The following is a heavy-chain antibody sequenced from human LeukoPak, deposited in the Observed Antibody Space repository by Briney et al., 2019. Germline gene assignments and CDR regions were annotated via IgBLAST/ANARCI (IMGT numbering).Heavy chain of an antibody. D-gene: IGHD3-10*01. CDR3: ARTYGSGSLKLDY. V-gene: IGHV4-59*01. CDR1: GGSISSYY. CDR2: IYYSGST. J-gene: IGHJ4*02. Sequence: SETLSLTCTVSGGSISSYYWSWIRQPPGKGLEWIGYIYYSGSTNYNPSLKSRATISVDTSKNQFSLKLSSVTAADTAVYYCARTYGSGSLKLDYWGQGTLVTVSS.